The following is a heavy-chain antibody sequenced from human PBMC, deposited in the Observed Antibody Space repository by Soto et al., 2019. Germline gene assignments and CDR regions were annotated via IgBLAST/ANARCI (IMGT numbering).Heavy chain of an antibody. CDR2: TPHDGSNT. CDR3: ARDGVGATTYFGYFHY. J-gene: IGHJ4*02. V-gene: IGHV3-33*08. CDR1: GFTFSGYG. D-gene: IGHD1-26*01. Sequence: QVQLAASGGGVVQPGRSLRLSCAASGFTFSGYGMHWVRQAPGKGLEWVAVTPHDGSNTYDADSVRGRFTISRDNSKKTLYLEMNSVRAEDTAVYYCARDGVGATTYFGYFHYWGQGTLVTVSS.